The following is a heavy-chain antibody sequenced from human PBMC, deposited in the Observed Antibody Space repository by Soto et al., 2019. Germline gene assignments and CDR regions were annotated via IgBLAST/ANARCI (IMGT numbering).Heavy chain of an antibody. V-gene: IGHV3-15*07. CDR3: ARDGNCSCGSCYHGGALSI. D-gene: IGHD2-15*01. J-gene: IGHJ3*02. Sequence: PGGSLRLSCASSGFTFTTAWINWVRQAPGKGLEWVGRIKSKTDGGTPDFAAPVRGRFAISRDDSKSMVYLQMNSLKTEDTAVYYCARDGNCSCGSCYHGGALSIWSQGTLVTVSS. CDR2: IKSKTDGGTP. CDR1: GFTFTTAW.